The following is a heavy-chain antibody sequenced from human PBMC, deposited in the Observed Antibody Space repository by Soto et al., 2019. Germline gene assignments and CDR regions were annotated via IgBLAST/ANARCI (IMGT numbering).Heavy chain of an antibody. D-gene: IGHD6-13*01. CDR2: ISYDGSNK. CDR1: GFTFSSYG. V-gene: IGHV3-30*18. Sequence: QVQLVESGGGVVQPGRSLRLSCAASGFTFSSYGMHWVRQAPGKGLEWVGVISYDGSNKYYADSVKGRFTISRDNSKNTLYLQMKSLRGEDTAVYYCANYGSPEYYFDYWGQGTLVNVSS. J-gene: IGHJ4*02. CDR3: ANYGSPEYYFDY.